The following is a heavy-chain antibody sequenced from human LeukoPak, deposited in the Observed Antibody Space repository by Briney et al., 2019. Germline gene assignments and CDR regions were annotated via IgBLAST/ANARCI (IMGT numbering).Heavy chain of an antibody. CDR1: GFTVSSNY. Sequence: GGSLRLSCAASGFTVSSNYMSWVRQAPGKGLEWVSVIYSGGSTYYADSVKGRFTISRDNSKNTLYLQMNSLRAEDTAVYYCAKDGVLRYFDWLGPYYFDYWGQGTLVTVSS. D-gene: IGHD3-9*01. J-gene: IGHJ4*02. CDR2: IYSGGST. CDR3: AKDGVLRYFDWLGPYYFDY. V-gene: IGHV3-66*01.